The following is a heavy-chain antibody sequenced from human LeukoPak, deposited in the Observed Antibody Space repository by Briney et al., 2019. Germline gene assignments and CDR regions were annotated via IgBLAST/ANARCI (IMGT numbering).Heavy chain of an antibody. CDR2: LPPDELGI. J-gene: IGHJ4*02. V-gene: IGHV3-74*01. Sequence: PGGSLRLSCAASGFTFTNYWMHWVRQAPGMGLVWVSRLPPDELGIIYADSVKGRFTVSRDNGKNTVYLQMNNLRVDDTAMYYCVGTIASRGSEYWGQGALVTVSS. CDR1: GFTFTNYW. CDR3: VGTIASRGSEY. D-gene: IGHD6-6*01.